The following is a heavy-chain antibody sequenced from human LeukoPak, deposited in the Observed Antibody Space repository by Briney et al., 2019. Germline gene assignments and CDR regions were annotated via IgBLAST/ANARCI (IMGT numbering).Heavy chain of an antibody. Sequence: GGSLRLSCAASGFTFSSYAMHWVRQAPGKGLEWVAVISYDGSNKYYADSVKGRFTISRDSSKNTLYHQMNSLRAEDTAIYYCSKEGSAAGPHFDYWGQGTLVTVSS. CDR2: ISYDGSNK. CDR3: SKEGSAAGPHFDY. CDR1: GFTFSSYA. V-gene: IGHV3-30*14. D-gene: IGHD6-13*01. J-gene: IGHJ4*02.